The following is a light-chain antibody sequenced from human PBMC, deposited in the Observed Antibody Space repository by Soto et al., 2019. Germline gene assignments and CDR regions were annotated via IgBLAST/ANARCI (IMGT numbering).Light chain of an antibody. CDR1: QSVSSN. J-gene: IGKJ4*01. V-gene: IGKV3-15*01. CDR3: QQYNNGPPLS. Sequence: EIVMTQSPATLSVSPGERATLSCRASQSVSSNLAWYQQKPGQAPRLLIYGASTRATGIPARFSGSWSGTVFTLTISGLQSEDFAVYYCQQYNNGPPLSFGGGTMVEIK. CDR2: GAS.